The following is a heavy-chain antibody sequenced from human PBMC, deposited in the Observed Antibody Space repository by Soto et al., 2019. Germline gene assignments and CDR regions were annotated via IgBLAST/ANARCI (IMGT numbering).Heavy chain of an antibody. Sequence: SETLSLTCTVSGASVSSYYGSWIRQPPGKGLEWIGYIYYSGSANYNPSLKSRVTISVDKSKNQFSLKLSSVTAADTAVYYCAVGANNIDYWGQGTLVTVSS. D-gene: IGHD1-26*01. CDR2: IYYSGSA. CDR3: AVGANNIDY. V-gene: IGHV4-59*02. J-gene: IGHJ4*02. CDR1: GASVSSYY.